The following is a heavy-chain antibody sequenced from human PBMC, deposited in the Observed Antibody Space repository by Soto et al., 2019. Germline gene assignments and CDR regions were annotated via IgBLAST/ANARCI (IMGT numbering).Heavy chain of an antibody. Sequence: ESGGGLVQPGGSLRLSCAASGFSLSGYWMNWVRQAPGRGLEWVAIIKQDGSERYYVDSVKGRFTISRDNAKNSLYLQMSSLRVEDTALYYCARSSGWLHDYWGQGTLVTVSS. V-gene: IGHV3-7*01. D-gene: IGHD6-19*01. J-gene: IGHJ4*02. CDR2: IKQDGSER. CDR1: GFSLSGYW. CDR3: ARSSGWLHDY.